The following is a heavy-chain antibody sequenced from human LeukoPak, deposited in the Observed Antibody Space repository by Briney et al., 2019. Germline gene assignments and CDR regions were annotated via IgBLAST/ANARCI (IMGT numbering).Heavy chain of an antibody. Sequence: SETLSLTCAVYGGSFSGYYWSWIRQPPGKGLEWIGEINHSGSTNYNPSLKSRVTISVDTSKNQFSLKLSSVTAADTAVYYCARRPSSRAYYDFWSGYSIFDYWGQGTLVTVSS. CDR2: INHSGST. CDR3: ARRPSSRAYYDFWSGYSIFDY. D-gene: IGHD3-3*01. J-gene: IGHJ4*02. CDR1: GGSFSGYY. V-gene: IGHV4-34*01.